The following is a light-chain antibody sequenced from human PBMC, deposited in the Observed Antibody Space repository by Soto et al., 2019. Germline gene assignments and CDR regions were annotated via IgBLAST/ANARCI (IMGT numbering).Light chain of an antibody. CDR3: VPCDSSPSRWT. CDR1: QSVNSRY. CDR2: GAS. Sequence: EMVLTQSPGTLSLSPGERATLSCRTSQSVNSRYLAWYQHKPGQAPRLLIYGASNRATGIPDRFSGSASGTDFPLTISRLEPEDFAMYYCVPCDSSPSRWTFGQGTKVDI. V-gene: IGKV3-20*01. J-gene: IGKJ1*01.